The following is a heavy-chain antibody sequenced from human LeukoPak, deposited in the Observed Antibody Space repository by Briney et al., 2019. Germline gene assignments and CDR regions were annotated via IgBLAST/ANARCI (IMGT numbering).Heavy chain of an antibody. CDR2: SSAYNGNT. CDR1: GYTCTSYG. CDR3: ARDLGSGRSVVYYAYMDV. Sequence: ASVKVSCKASGYTCTSYGISWGRQAPGQGLEWMGWSSAYNGNTNYAQKLQGRVTMTTDTSTSTAYMALRSLRPDDTAVYSCARDLGSGRSVVYYAYMDVWGKGPTVTISS. D-gene: IGHD3-10*01. J-gene: IGHJ6*03. V-gene: IGHV1-18*01.